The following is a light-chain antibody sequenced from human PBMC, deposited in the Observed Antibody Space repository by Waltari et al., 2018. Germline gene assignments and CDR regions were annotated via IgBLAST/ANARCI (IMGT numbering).Light chain of an antibody. V-gene: IGKV3-15*01. J-gene: IGKJ2*01. CDR2: DAS. Sequence: EIVMTQSPATLSVSPGERVIVSCRASQSVGSNLAWYQHKHGQAPRLLIYDASTRATGIPARFGGSWSGIEFTLTISSLQSEDFAVYYCQQYINWPPMYTFVQGTKLEIK. CDR1: QSVGSN. CDR3: QQYINWPPMYT.